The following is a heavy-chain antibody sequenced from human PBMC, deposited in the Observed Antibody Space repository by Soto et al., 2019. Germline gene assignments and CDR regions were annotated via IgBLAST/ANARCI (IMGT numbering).Heavy chain of an antibody. J-gene: IGHJ3*02. CDR3: ARFDYADYYMDDAFDI. CDR2: IYYSGST. CDR1: GGSISSGNYY. Sequence: PSDTLSLTCIVSGGSISSGNYYWSWILQPPGKGLEWIGYIYYSGSTYYKTSLKSRVTISVDTSKNQFSLKLSSVTASDTAVYYCARFDYADYYMDDAFDIWGQGTKVT. V-gene: IGHV4-30-4*02. D-gene: IGHD4-17*01.